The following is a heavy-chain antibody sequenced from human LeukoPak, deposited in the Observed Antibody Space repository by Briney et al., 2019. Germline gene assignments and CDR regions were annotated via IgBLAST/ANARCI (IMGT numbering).Heavy chain of an antibody. CDR1: GGSISTYY. J-gene: IGHJ4*02. V-gene: IGHV4-59*08. CDR3: ARHKLVGYSSAWYFDN. Sequence: SETLSLTCTVSGGSISTYYRSWIRQPPGKGLEWIGYIYYSGSTNYNPSLKSRVTISVDTSKNQFSLKLSSVTAADTAVYYCARHKLVGYSSAWYFDNWGQGTLVTVSS. D-gene: IGHD6-19*01. CDR2: IYYSGST.